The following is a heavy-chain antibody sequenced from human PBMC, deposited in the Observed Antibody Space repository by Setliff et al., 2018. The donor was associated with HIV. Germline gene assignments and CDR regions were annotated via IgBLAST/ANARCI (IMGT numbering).Heavy chain of an antibody. CDR2: IYYSGST. V-gene: IGHV4-39*07. CDR1: GGSISSSSYY. J-gene: IGHJ4*02. CDR3: ARASTRIGYDSSGYPFDY. Sequence: WETLSLTCTVAGGSISSSSYYWGWIRQPPGKGLEWIGGIYYSGSTYYNTSLKSRVTISVETSKNQFSLKPSSVTAADTAGYYCARASTRIGYDSSGYPFDYWGQGTLVTVSS. D-gene: IGHD3-22*01.